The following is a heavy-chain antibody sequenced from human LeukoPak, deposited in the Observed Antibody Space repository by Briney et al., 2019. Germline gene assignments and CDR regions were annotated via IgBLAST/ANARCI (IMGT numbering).Heavy chain of an antibody. CDR2: LSSSGSST. CDR1: GFIFSNYA. D-gene: IGHD3-22*01. V-gene: IGHV3-23*01. CDR3: AKPSMIVVVITPFDY. Sequence: GGSLRLSCAASGFIFSNYAMSWVRQAPGKGLEWVSGLSSSGSSTYYADSVKGRFTISRDNSKNTLYLQMNSLRAEDTAVYYCAKPSMIVVVITPFDYWGQGTLVTVSS. J-gene: IGHJ4*02.